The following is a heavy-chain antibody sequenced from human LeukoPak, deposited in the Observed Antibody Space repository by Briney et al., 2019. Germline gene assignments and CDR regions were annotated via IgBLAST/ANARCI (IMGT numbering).Heavy chain of an antibody. CDR2: ISGSGGST. CDR3: AKPSASYDILTGYPVPTFDY. J-gene: IGHJ4*02. D-gene: IGHD3-9*01. V-gene: IGHV3-23*01. CDR1: GFTFSSYA. Sequence: GGSLRLSCAASGFTFSSYAMSWVRQAPGKGLEWVSAISGSGGSTYYADSVKGRFTISRDNSKNTLYLQMNSLRAEDTAVYYCAKPSASYDILTGYPVPTFDYWGQGTPVTVSS.